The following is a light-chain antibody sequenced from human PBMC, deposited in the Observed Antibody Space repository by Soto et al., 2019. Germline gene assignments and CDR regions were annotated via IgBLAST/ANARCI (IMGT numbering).Light chain of an antibody. Sequence: EIVLTQSPGTLSLSPGERATLSCRASQSVSSSYLAWYQQKLGQAPRLLMDGASSRATGIPDRFSGSGSGTDFTLTISRLEPEDFAVYYCQQYGSSPPWTFGQGTKVDI. V-gene: IGKV3-20*01. CDR2: GAS. CDR3: QQYGSSPPWT. J-gene: IGKJ1*01. CDR1: QSVSSSY.